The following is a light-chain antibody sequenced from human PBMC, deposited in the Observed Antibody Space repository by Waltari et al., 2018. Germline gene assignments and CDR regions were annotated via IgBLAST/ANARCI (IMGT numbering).Light chain of an antibody. V-gene: IGLV2-23*02. CDR3: CSYAGSKFYV. Sequence: QSALTQPASVSGSPGQSITISCTGTSSDVGPYNLVSWYQQHPGKGPKLMIYEVTKRPPGVSNRFSGSKSGNTASLTISGLQAEDEAEYYCCSYAGSKFYVFGTGTKVTVL. J-gene: IGLJ1*01. CDR1: SSDVGPYNL. CDR2: EVT.